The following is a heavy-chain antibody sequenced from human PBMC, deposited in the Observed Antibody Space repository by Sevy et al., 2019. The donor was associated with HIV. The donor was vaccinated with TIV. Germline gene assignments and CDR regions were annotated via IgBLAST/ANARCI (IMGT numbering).Heavy chain of an antibody. CDR1: GFTFSNAW. CDR2: IKSNTDGGTT. D-gene: IGHD3-3*01. J-gene: IGHJ6*02. Sequence: SGCLRLSCAASGFTFSNAWMSCVRQAPGKGLEWVGRIKSNTDGGTTDYAAPVKGRFTITRDDSKNTLYLQMNSLKTEDTAVYSCATVLMYYDFWSGYESRYGMDVWGQGTLVIVSS. CDR3: ATVLMYYDFWSGYESRYGMDV. V-gene: IGHV3-15*01.